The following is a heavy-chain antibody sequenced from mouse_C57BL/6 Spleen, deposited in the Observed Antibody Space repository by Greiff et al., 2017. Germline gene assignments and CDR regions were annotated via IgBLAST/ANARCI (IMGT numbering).Heavy chain of an antibody. D-gene: IGHD2-3*01. CDR2: ISSGSSTI. CDR3: AKAFYDYAMYY. J-gene: IGHJ4*01. Sequence: EVMLVESGGGLVKPGGSLKLSCAASGFTFSDYGMHWVRQAPEKGLEWVAYISSGSSTIYYADTVKGRFTISRDNAKNTLFLQLTSLRSEDTAMYYCAKAFYDYAMYYWGQGTSVTVSS. CDR1: GFTFSDYG. V-gene: IGHV5-17*01.